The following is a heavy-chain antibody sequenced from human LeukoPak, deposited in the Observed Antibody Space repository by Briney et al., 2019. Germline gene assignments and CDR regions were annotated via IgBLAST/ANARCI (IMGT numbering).Heavy chain of an antibody. Sequence: PGGSLRLSCAASGFTFSSYSMNWVRQAPGKGLEWVSYISSSSSTIYYADSVKGRFTISRDNAKNSLYLQMNSLRAEDTAVYYCARYCSSTSCYSPPFYYYYYMDVWGKGTTVTVSS. CDR2: ISSSSSTI. CDR3: ARYCSSTSCYSPPFYYYYYMDV. J-gene: IGHJ6*03. CDR1: GFTFSSYS. V-gene: IGHV3-48*04. D-gene: IGHD2-2*02.